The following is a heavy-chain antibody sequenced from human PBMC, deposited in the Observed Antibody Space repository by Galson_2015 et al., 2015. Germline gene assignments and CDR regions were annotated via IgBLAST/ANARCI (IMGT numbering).Heavy chain of an antibody. CDR3: ARGLFKYYYGSGSYLSGMDV. CDR1: GFTFSSYG. J-gene: IGHJ6*02. CDR2: IWYDGSNK. Sequence: SLRLSCAASGFTFSSYGMHWVRQAPGKGLEWVAVIWYDGSNKYYADSVKGRFTISRDNSKNTLYLQMNSLRAEDTAVYYCARGLFKYYYGSGSYLSGMDVWGQGTTVTVSS. D-gene: IGHD3-10*01. V-gene: IGHV3-33*01.